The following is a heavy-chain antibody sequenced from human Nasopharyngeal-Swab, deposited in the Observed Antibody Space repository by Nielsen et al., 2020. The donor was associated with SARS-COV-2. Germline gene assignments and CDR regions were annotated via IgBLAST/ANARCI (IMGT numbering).Heavy chain of an antibody. CDR3: AKDSYSSTYYGMDV. CDR2: IYSGGST. J-gene: IGHJ6*02. CDR1: GFTVSSNY. Sequence: GESLKISCAASGFTVSSNYMSWVRQAPGKGLEWVSVIYSGGSTYYADSVKGRFTISRDNSKNTLYLQMNSLRAEDTAVYYCAKDSYSSTYYGMDVWGQGTTVTVSS. D-gene: IGHD6-13*01. V-gene: IGHV3-53*05.